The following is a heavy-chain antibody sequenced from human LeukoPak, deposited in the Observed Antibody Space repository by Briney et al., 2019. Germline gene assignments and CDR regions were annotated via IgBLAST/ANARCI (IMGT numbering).Heavy chain of an antibody. CDR1: GFSFSSYI. D-gene: IGHD1-26*01. V-gene: IGHV3-7*01. CDR2: IKGDGSEK. Sequence: GGSLRLSCAASGFSFSSYIMNWVRQAPGKGLEWVANIKGDGSEKNYVGSVKGRFTISRDNAKNSLYLQMNSLRAEDTAVYYCAKDSPFGGNWGQGTLVTVSS. CDR3: AKDSPFGGN. J-gene: IGHJ4*02.